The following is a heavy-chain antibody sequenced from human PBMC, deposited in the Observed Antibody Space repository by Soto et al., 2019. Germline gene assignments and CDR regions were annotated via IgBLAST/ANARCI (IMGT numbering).Heavy chain of an antibody. CDR2: FDPEDGET. J-gene: IGHJ6*03. V-gene: IGHV1-24*01. CDR3: ARGRLEWLLSGYMDV. D-gene: IGHD3-3*01. CDR1: GYTLTELS. Sequence: GASVKVSCKVSGYTLTELSMHWVRQAPGKGLEWMGGFDPEDGETIYAQKFQGRVTMTRNTSISTAYMELSSLRSEDTAVYYCARGRLEWLLSGYMDVWGKGTTVTVSS.